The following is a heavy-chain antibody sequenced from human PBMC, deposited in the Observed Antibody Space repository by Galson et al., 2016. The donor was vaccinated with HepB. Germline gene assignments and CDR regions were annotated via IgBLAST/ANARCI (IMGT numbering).Heavy chain of an antibody. Sequence: SLRLSCAASEFTFSSYWMSWVRQVPGKGLEWMANIRQDGDETYYVDSVKGRFSISRDNAKNTLSLQMNSLRAEDAAVYYCPRSTSGFDYWGQGTPVTVSS. J-gene: IGHJ4*02. D-gene: IGHD3-10*01. V-gene: IGHV3-7*03. CDR1: EFTFSSYW. CDR3: PRSTSGFDY. CDR2: IRQDGDET.